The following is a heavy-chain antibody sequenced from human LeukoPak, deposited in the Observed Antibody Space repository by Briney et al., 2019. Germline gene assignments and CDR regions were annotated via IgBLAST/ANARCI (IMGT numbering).Heavy chain of an antibody. CDR3: ARASRGSAMVENDY. V-gene: IGHV1-2*02. CDR2: INPNSGGT. CDR1: GYTFTAYY. J-gene: IGHJ4*02. D-gene: IGHD5-18*01. Sequence: ASVKVSCKASGYTFTAYYMHWVRQAPGQGLEWMGGINPNSGGTNYAQKFQGRVTMTRDTSISTAYMELSRLRSDDTAVYYCARASRGSAMVENDYWGQGTLVTVSS.